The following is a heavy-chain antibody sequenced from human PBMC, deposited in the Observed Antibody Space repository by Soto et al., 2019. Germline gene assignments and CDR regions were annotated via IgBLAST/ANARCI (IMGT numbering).Heavy chain of an antibody. J-gene: IGHJ6*03. CDR3: ARDEQEVVPAATYYYYYYYMDV. D-gene: IGHD2-2*01. CDR2: ISGSGGST. V-gene: IGHV3-23*01. CDR1: GFTFSSDS. Sequence: GGSLRLSCAASGFTFSSDSMSWVRQAPGKGLEWVSAISGSGGSTYYADSVKGRFTISRDNSKNTLYLQMNSLRAEDTAVYYCARDEQEVVPAATYYYYYYYMDVWGKGTTVTVSS.